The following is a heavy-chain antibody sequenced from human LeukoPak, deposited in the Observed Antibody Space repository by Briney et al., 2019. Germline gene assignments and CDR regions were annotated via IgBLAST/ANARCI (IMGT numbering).Heavy chain of an antibody. Sequence: PSETLSLTCTVSGASISSYYWSWIRQPPGKGLEWIRYIFYSGSTLYNPSLQSRVTISVDTSKNQFSLKLTSVTAADTAVYYCASGPYPAAGTDHQFEYWGEGTLVTVSS. CDR3: ASGPYPAAGTDHQFEY. J-gene: IGHJ4*02. V-gene: IGHV4-59*01. D-gene: IGHD6-13*01. CDR1: GASISSYY. CDR2: IFYSGST.